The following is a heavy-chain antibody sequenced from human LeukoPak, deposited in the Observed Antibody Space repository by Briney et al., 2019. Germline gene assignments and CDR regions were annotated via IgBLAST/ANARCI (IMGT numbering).Heavy chain of an antibody. CDR2: IYYSGST. CDR1: GGSISSYY. Sequence: SETLSLTCTVSGGSISSYYWSWIRQPPGKGLEWIGYIYYSGSTNYNPSLKSRVTISVDTSKNQFSLKLSSVIAADTAVYYCARHDGGSYYGYATPFDYWGQGTLVTVSS. J-gene: IGHJ4*02. CDR3: ARHDGGSYYGYATPFDY. D-gene: IGHD1-26*01. V-gene: IGHV4-59*08.